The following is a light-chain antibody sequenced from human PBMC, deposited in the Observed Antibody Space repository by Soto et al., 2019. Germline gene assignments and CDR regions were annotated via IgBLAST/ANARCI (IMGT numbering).Light chain of an antibody. V-gene: IGLV1-44*01. CDR3: SAWEAILKGDV. Sequence: QSVLTQPPSASGTPGQRVTISCSGRSSNIGSNEVNWYQQLPGTAPKFLIYMNDQRTSGVPDRFSGSKSGTSGSLAISGIQSEDEADYYCSAWEAILKGDVFGTGTKLTVL. J-gene: IGLJ1*01. CDR1: SSNIGSNE. CDR2: MND.